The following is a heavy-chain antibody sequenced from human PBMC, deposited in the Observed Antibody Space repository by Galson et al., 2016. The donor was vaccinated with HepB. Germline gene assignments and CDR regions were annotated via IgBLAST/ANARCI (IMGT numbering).Heavy chain of an antibody. CDR1: GFTFSNAW. CDR2: LSGSGGST. CDR3: AKSSSGATPRPNFDY. J-gene: IGHJ4*02. Sequence: LRLSCAASGFTFSNAWMNWVRQAPGKGLEWVSALSGSGGSTYYADSVKGRFTISRDNSKSTLYLQMNGLRAEDTAVYYCAKSSSGATPRPNFDYWGQGTLVTVSS. V-gene: IGHV3-23*01. D-gene: IGHD1-26*01.